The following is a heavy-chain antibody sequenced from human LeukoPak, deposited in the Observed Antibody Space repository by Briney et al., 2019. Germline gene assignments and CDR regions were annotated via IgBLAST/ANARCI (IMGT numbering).Heavy chain of an antibody. D-gene: IGHD2-15*01. V-gene: IGHV7-4-1*02. CDR1: GYTFTSYA. J-gene: IGHJ1*01. CDR2: INTNTGNP. Sequence: GASVKVSCKASGYTFTSYAMNWVRQAPGQGLEWMGWINTNTGNPTYAQGFTGRFVFSLDTSVSTAYLQISSLKAEDTAVYYCARTDIANPAEYFQHWGQGTLVTVSS. CDR3: ARTDIANPAEYFQH.